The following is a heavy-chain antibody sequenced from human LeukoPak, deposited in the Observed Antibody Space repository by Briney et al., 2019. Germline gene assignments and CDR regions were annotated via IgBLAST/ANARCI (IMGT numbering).Heavy chain of an antibody. CDR3: ARGRRPPLRGWFDP. Sequence: PSETLSLTCAVYGGSFSGYYWSWIRQPPGKGLEWIGEINHSGSTNYNPSLKSRVTISVDTSKNQFSLKLSSVTAADTAVYYCARGRRPPLRGWFDPWGQGTLVTVSS. J-gene: IGHJ5*02. CDR1: GGSFSGYY. D-gene: IGHD3-16*01. CDR2: INHSGST. V-gene: IGHV4-34*01.